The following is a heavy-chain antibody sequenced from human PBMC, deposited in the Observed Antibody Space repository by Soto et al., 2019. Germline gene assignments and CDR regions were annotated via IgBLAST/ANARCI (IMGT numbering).Heavy chain of an antibody. V-gene: IGHV3-23*01. CDR1: GFTFSDYA. CDR2: IGGGGADT. CDR3: AKDSPGGSYWFY. D-gene: IGHD1-26*01. Sequence: DVQLLESGGGLVQPGGSLRLSCAASGFTFSDYAMTWVRQAPGKGLEWVSGIGGGGADTYYADSVKGRFTISRDNSKNTLYLQMNSLRAEDTAVYYCAKDSPGGSYWFYWGQGTLVTVSS. J-gene: IGHJ4*02.